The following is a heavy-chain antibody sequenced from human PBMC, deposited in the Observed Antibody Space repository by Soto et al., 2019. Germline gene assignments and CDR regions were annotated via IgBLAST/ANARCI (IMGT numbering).Heavy chain of an antibody. CDR2: VNPSGGHT. Sequence: QVQLMQSGAEVKKPGASVKVSCKASGDTFTDYYIHWVRQAPGQGLEWMGTVNPSGGHTTYAQHFVGRVTXTXXXSXXTLYMELTSLTSDDTAVYYCARGGHVVVVTAALDYWGQGTLVTVSS. V-gene: IGHV1-46*01. CDR1: GDTFTDYY. J-gene: IGHJ4*02. D-gene: IGHD2-21*02. CDR3: ARGGHVVVVTAALDY.